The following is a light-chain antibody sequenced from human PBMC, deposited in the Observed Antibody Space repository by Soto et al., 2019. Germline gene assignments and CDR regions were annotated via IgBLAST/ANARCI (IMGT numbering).Light chain of an antibody. CDR1: QDITNW. V-gene: IGKV1D-12*01. J-gene: IGKJ2*01. CDR2: AAS. CDR3: PQANSFPYT. Sequence: DIQMTQSPSSVSASVGDRVTITCRASQDITNWLAWYQQRPGKAPELLIYAASSLQRGVPSRFSGSGSGTDFTLTIIRLQHADSATYYCPQANSFPYTFGQGTKLEIK.